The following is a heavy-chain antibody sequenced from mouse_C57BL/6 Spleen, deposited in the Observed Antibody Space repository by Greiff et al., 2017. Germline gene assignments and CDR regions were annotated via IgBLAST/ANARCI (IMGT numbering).Heavy chain of an antibody. CDR3: ARWDGNYPYAMDY. V-gene: IGHV1-64*01. CDR1: GYTFTSYW. J-gene: IGHJ4*01. CDR2: IHPNSGST. D-gene: IGHD2-1*01. Sequence: QVQLQQPGAELVKPGASVKLSCKASGYTFTSYWMHWVKQRPGQGLEWIGMIHPNSGSTNYNEKFKSKATLTVDKSSSTAYMQLSSLTSEDSAVYYCARWDGNYPYAMDYWGQGTSVTVSS.